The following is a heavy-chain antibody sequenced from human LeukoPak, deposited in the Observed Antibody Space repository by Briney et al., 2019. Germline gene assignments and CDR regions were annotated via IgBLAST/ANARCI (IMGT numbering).Heavy chain of an antibody. V-gene: IGHV4-4*08. CDR1: GGSISGYY. Sequence: SETLSLTCIISGGSISGYYWTWVRQPPGKGLEWLGFIYNAATTNYNPSLKSRVTISVDTSKNQFSLRLSSVTAADTAIYYCARVTTAWYVIGYWGQGALVTVSS. D-gene: IGHD6-13*01. J-gene: IGHJ4*02. CDR2: IYNAATT. CDR3: ARVTTAWYVIGY.